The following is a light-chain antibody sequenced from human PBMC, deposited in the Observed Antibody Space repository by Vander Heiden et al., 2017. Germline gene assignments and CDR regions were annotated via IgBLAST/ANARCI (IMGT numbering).Light chain of an antibody. CDR1: QSVTSSF. CDR2: GAS. J-gene: IGKJ2*01. CDR3: QQYGSSPPFT. V-gene: IGKV3-20*01. Sequence: EIVLTQSPGTLTLSPGERATLSCRASQSVTSSFLAWYLQKPGLAPRLLIYGASSRATGVPDRFSGSGYGTDFTLTISRREPEDFAVYYCQQYGSSPPFTFGQGTKMEIK.